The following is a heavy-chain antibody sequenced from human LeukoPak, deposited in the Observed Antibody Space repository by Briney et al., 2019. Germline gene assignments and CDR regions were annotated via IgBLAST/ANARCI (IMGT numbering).Heavy chain of an antibody. CDR2: IYYSGST. Sequence: TTSETLSLTCPVSGGSISSYYWSWIRQPPGKRLEWIGYIYYSGSTSYNPSLKSRVTISIDTPKNQFSLKLSSVTAADTAVYYCARHRNSGYHSYGMDVWGQGTTVTVSS. J-gene: IGHJ6*02. D-gene: IGHD5-12*01. CDR1: GGSISSYY. CDR3: ARHRNSGYHSYGMDV. V-gene: IGHV4-59*08.